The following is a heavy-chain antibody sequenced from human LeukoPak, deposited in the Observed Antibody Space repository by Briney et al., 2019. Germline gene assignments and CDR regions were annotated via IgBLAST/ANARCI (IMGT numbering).Heavy chain of an antibody. CDR2: ISSRGTTI. CDR1: GFIFSSYE. Sequence: PGGSLRLSCVASGFIFSSYEMNWVRQAPGKGLEWVSYISSRGTTIYYADSVKGRFTISRDNAKNPLYLEMNSLRDEDTAVYYCAPYGDYFDYWGQGTLVTVSS. V-gene: IGHV3-48*03. CDR3: APYGDYFDY. D-gene: IGHD4-17*01. J-gene: IGHJ4*02.